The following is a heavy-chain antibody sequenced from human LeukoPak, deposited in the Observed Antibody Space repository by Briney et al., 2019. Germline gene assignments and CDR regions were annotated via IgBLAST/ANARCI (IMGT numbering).Heavy chain of an antibody. D-gene: IGHD4-17*01. J-gene: IGHJ3*02. Sequence: GGSLRLSCAASGFTFSSYWMHWVRQAPGKGLVWVSRINSDGSSTSYADSVKGRFTIPRDNSKNTLYLEMNTLRAEDTAVYYCARDDDYDDHNTFDMWGHGTMVTVSS. CDR1: GFTFSSYW. CDR2: INSDGSST. CDR3: ARDDDYDDHNTFDM. V-gene: IGHV3-74*01.